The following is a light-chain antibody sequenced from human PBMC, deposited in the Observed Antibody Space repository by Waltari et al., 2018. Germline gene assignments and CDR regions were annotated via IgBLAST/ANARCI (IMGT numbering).Light chain of an antibody. CDR1: SSNIGSNT. J-gene: IGLJ2*01. V-gene: IGLV1-44*01. CDR3: AGWDDSLKGVI. CDR2: SNN. Sequence: SGTPGQRVTISCSGSSSNIGSNTVDWYQQLPGTAPKLLMYSNNLRPSGVPERFAGSKSGTSASLAIFGIQSEDEGDYFCAGWDDSLKGVIFGGGTKVTVL.